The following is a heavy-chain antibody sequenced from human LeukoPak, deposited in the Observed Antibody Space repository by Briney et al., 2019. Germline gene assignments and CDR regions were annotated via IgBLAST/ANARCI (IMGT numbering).Heavy chain of an antibody. CDR1: GGSISSYY. D-gene: IGHD6-13*01. Sequence: PSETLSLTCTVSGGSISSYYWSWIRQHAGKGLEWIGRIYTSGSTNYNPSLKSRVTMSVDTSKNQFSLKLSSVTAADTAVYYCARTPIAAAAYFDYWGQGTLVTVSS. CDR3: ARTPIAAAAYFDY. CDR2: IYTSGST. V-gene: IGHV4-4*07. J-gene: IGHJ4*02.